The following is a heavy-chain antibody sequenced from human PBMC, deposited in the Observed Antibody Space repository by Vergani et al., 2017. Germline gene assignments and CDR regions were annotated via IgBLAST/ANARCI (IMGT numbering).Heavy chain of an antibody. Sequence: EVQLLESGGGLVQPGGSLRLSCAASRFTFSSYSMNWVRQAPGKGLEWVSSISSSGSYKYYADSVKGRFTISRDNAKSSMYLQMNSLRAEDTAIYYCAGGYYVDYYYYGMDVWGQGTTVTVSS. CDR1: RFTFSSYS. J-gene: IGHJ6*02. CDR2: ISSSGSYK. CDR3: AGGYYVDYYYYGMDV. D-gene: IGHD3-22*01. V-gene: IGHV3-21*01.